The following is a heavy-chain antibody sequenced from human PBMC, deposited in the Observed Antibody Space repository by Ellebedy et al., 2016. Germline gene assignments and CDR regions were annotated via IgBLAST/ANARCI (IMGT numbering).Heavy chain of an antibody. V-gene: IGHV3-47*02. CDR2: IGTGGDT. Sequence: GGSLRLSXAASGFAFSSYVLHWVRRAPGKGPEWVSAIGTGGDTYYADSVMGRFTISRDNAKKSLYLQMNSLIAEGMAVYYCARAGYYSTPLDYWGQGTLVTVSS. CDR1: GFAFSSYV. CDR3: ARAGYYSTPLDY. D-gene: IGHD6-13*01. J-gene: IGHJ4*02.